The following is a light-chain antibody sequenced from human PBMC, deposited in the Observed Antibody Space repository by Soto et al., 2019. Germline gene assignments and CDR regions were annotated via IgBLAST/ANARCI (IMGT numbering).Light chain of an antibody. CDR3: SSFTSTSTDV. CDR1: SSDVGSYNR. J-gene: IGLJ1*01. Sequence: QSALTQPPSVSGSPGQSVAIPCSGTSSDVGSYNRVSWYQQPPGTAPKLVIYDVSNRPSGVPDRFSGSKSGNTASLTISGLQAEDEADYYCSSFTSTSTDVFGTGTKLTVL. V-gene: IGLV2-18*02. CDR2: DVS.